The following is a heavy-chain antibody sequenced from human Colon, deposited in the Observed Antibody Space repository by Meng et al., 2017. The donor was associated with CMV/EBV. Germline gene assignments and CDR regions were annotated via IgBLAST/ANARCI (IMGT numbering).Heavy chain of an antibody. CDR3: AKDWPDTRMVTADY. D-gene: IGHD5-18*01. J-gene: IGHJ4*02. V-gene: IGHV3-23*01. Sequence: VHLLQSGGGLGQPGGSLRLSCAASELDFGNFAMGWVRLAPGKGLEWVSCIGRAGGEIYYADSVKGRFTISRDNLKNTVYLQMNNLRAEDTAVYYCAKDWPDTRMVTADYWGQGTLVTVSS. CDR2: IGRAGGEI. CDR1: ELDFGNFA.